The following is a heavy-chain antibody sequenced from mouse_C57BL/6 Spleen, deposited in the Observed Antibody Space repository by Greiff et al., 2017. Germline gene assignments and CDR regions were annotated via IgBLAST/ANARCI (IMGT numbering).Heavy chain of an antibody. CDR3: TREGNYDAMDY. V-gene: IGHV1-15*01. J-gene: IGHJ4*01. CDR2: IDPETGGT. Sequence: VQVVESGAELVRPGASVTLSCKASGYTFTDYEMHWVKQTPVHGLEWIGAIDPETGGTAYNQKFKGKAILTADKSSSTAYMELRSLTSEDSAVYYCTREGNYDAMDYWGQGTSVTVSS. D-gene: IGHD2-1*01. CDR1: GYTFTDYE.